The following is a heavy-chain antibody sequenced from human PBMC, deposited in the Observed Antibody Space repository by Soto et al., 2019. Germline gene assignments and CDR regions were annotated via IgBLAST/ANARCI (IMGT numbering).Heavy chain of an antibody. V-gene: IGHV3-73*01. D-gene: IGHD2-15*01. J-gene: IGHJ4*02. Sequence: PGGSLRLSCAASGFTFSGSAMHWVRQASGKGLEWVGRIRSKANSYATAYAASVKGRFTISRDDSKNTAYLQMNSLKTEDTAVYYCTIIVVVEAATRDYWGQGALVTVSS. CDR3: TIIVVVEAATRDY. CDR2: IRSKANSYAT. CDR1: GFTFSGSA.